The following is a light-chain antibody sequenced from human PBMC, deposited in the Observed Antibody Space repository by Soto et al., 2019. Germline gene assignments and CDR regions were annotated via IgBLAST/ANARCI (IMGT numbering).Light chain of an antibody. Sequence: EIVMAQSPAALSVSPGEGVTLSCRASQGLSSNLAWYQQKPGQAPRLLIYGASTRATGIPVRFSGSGSGTEFTLTISSLQSEDFAVYYCQQYDKWPPTFGQGTKVDI. V-gene: IGKV3-15*01. CDR2: GAS. CDR3: QQYDKWPPT. CDR1: QGLSSN. J-gene: IGKJ1*01.